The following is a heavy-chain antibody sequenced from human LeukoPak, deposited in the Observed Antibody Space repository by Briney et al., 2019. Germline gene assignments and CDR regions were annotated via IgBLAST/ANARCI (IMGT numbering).Heavy chain of an antibody. CDR3: AKGVVAATNAAYYGMDV. J-gene: IGHJ6*02. CDR1: GFTFSNYG. CDR2: ISYDESDK. D-gene: IGHD2-15*01. Sequence: GGSLRLSCAASGFTFSNYGVHWVRQAPGKGLEWVAVISYDESDKYYADSVKGRFTISRDNSKNTLYLQMNSLRPEVTAVYFSAKGVVAATNAAYYGMDVWGQGTTVTVSS. V-gene: IGHV3-30*18.